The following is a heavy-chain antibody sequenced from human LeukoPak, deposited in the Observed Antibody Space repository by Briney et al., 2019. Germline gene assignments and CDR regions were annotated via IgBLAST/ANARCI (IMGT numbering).Heavy chain of an antibody. CDR3: ARDRAEYSSSSHHPHY. D-gene: IGHD6-6*01. CDR2: INPSGGST. V-gene: IGHV1-46*01. Sequence: SVKVSSKASGYTFTSYYMHWVRQAPGQGLEWMGIINPSGGSTSYAQKFQGRVTMTRDTSTSTVYMELSSLRSEDTAVYYCARDRAEYSSSSHHPHYWGQGTLVTVSS. J-gene: IGHJ4*02. CDR1: GYTFTSYY.